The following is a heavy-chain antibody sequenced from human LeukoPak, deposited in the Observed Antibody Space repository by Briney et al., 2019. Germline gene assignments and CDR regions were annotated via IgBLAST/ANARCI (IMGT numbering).Heavy chain of an antibody. CDR1: GGSISSYC. CDR3: ARGSDYYDSSGYYSWYYFDY. CDR2: IYYSGST. D-gene: IGHD3-22*01. V-gene: IGHV4-59*08. Sequence: SETLSLTCTVSGGSISSYCWSWIRQPPGKGLEWIGYIYYSGSTNYNPSLKSRVTISVDTSKNQFSLKLSSVTAADTAVYYCARGSDYYDSSGYYSWYYFDYWGQGTLVTVSS. J-gene: IGHJ4*02.